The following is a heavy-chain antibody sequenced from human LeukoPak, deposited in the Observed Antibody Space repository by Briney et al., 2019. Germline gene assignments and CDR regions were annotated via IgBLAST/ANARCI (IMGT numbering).Heavy chain of an antibody. J-gene: IGHJ4*02. CDR3: ARGGSIRPFDY. CDR1: GFSVSSDY. Sequence: PGGSLRLSCAASGFSVSSDYMSWVRQAPGKGLEWVSVIYSGGSTYYADSVKGRFTISRDNSKNMLYLQMNSLRAEDTAVYFCARGGSIRPFDYWGQGTLVTVSS. V-gene: IGHV3-53*01. D-gene: IGHD1-26*01. CDR2: IYSGGST.